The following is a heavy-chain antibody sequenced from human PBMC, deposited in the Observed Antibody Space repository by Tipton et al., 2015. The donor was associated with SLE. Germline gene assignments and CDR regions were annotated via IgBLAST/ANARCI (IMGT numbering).Heavy chain of an antibody. V-gene: IGHV4-31*03. D-gene: IGHD2-2*02. CDR3: ARTPYTRASRYFDL. CDR1: GGSIGSAGFY. Sequence: LRLSCSVSGGSIGSAGFYWTWIRQHPVKGLEWIGYIHLSGSTLYTPSLKSRLTTSLDTSKNQFSLNLSSVTAADTAVYYCARTPYTRASRYFDLWGRGTLVTASA. CDR2: IHLSGST. J-gene: IGHJ2*01.